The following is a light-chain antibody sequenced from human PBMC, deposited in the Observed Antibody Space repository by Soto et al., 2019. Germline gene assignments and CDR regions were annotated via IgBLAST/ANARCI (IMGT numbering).Light chain of an antibody. J-gene: IGLJ1*01. CDR1: ISNIGNNY. CDR2: DND. V-gene: IGLV1-51*01. CDR3: STWDTSLNGGGV. Sequence: QSVLTQPPSVSAAPGQKVTISCYGSISNIGNNYVSWYQHLPGTAPKLLIFDNDKRPSGIPDRFSGSKSGTSATLGITGLQTGDEADYYCSTWDTSLNGGGVFGAGTKLTVL.